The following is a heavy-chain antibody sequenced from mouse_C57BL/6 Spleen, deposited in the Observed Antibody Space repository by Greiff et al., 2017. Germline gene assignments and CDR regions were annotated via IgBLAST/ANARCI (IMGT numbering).Heavy chain of an antibody. CDR2: INPSTGGT. D-gene: IGHD1-1*01. J-gene: IGHJ4*01. CDR1: GYSFTGYY. V-gene: IGHV1-42*01. Sequence: EVQLQQSGPELVKPGASVKISCKASGYSFTGYYMNWVKQSPEKSLEWIGEINPSTGGTTYNQKFKAKATLTVDKSSSTAYMQLKSLTSEDSAVYYCARSPINTVVAIYYAMGGWGQGTSVTVAT. CDR3: ARSPINTVVAIYYAMGG.